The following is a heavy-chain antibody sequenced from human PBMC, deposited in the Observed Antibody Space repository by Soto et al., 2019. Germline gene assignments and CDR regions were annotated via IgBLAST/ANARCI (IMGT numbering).Heavy chain of an antibody. CDR2: LYNAERT. CDR3: AREPLAHSYFDF. Sequence: QMQLQESGPGLVKPSQSLSLTCTVSGGSVSNHYWSWIRQPAGKGLEWLGRLYNAERTSYNPSLKSRVTMSMDTSKNQFSLQLTSVTAADTAVYFCAREPLAHSYFDFWGQGTLVTVSS. J-gene: IGHJ4*02. V-gene: IGHV4-4*07. CDR1: GGSVSNHY.